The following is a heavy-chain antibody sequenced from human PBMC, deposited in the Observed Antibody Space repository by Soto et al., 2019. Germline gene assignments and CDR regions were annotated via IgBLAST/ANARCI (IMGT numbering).Heavy chain of an antibody. V-gene: IGHV4-38-2*02. Sequence: ASETLSPTCSVSGYSISSGXYWGWIRQPPGKGLEWILSIYHSGSTYYNPSLKSRFTISVDTSKNQFSLKLSSVTAADTAPYYRARVKNWYFDLWGRGTLVTVSS. CDR2: IYHSGST. CDR3: ARVKNWYFDL. J-gene: IGHJ2*01. CDR1: GYSISSGXY.